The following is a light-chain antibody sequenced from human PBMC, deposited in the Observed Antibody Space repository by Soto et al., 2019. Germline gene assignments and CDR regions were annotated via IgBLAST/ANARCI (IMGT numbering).Light chain of an antibody. CDR3: CSDTGTWL. Sequence: QSALTQPRSVSGSPGQSVTISCTGTSSDVGLYNYVSWYQQCPGKAPKLMIFDVRKWPSGVPDRFSGSKSGNTASLTISGLQAEDEADYYCCSDTGTWLFGGGTKLTVL. V-gene: IGLV2-11*01. J-gene: IGLJ2*01. CDR2: DVR. CDR1: SSDVGLYNY.